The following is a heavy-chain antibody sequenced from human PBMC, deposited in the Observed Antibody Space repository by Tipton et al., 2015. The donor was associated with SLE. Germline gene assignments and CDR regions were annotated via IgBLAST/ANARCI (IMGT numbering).Heavy chain of an antibody. CDR3: ARGAGDIGDAFDI. Sequence: SLRLSCAASGFTFSSYSMNWVSQAPGKGLEWVSSISSSSSYIYYADSVKGRFTISRDNAKNSLYLQMNSLRAEDTAVYYCARGAGDIGDAFDIWGQGTMVTVSS. CDR2: ISSSSSYI. D-gene: IGHD2-15*01. CDR1: GFTFSSYS. V-gene: IGHV3-21*01. J-gene: IGHJ3*02.